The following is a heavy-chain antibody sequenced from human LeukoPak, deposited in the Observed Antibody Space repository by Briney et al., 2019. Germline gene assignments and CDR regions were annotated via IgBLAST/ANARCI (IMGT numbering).Heavy chain of an antibody. CDR3: AREAEYSSSGAFDI. CDR1: GYTFTGYY. CDR2: INPDSGGT. J-gene: IGHJ3*02. D-gene: IGHD6-6*01. Sequence: ASVKVSCKASGYTFTGYYMHWVRQAPGQGLEWMGWINPDSGGTNYAQKFQGRVTMTRDTSISTAYMELSRLRSDDTAVYYCAREAEYSSSGAFDIWGQGTMVTVSS. V-gene: IGHV1-2*02.